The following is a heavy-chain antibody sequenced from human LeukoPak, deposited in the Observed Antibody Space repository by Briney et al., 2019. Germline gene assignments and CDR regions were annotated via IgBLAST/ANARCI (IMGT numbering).Heavy chain of an antibody. J-gene: IGHJ5*01. D-gene: IGHD1-1*01. CDR2: ISCTGGAT. Sequence: PGGSLRLSCVASGFCFGNYAMSCVRHAPGKGRQCGSQISCTGGATLHAGFARDRFTISRDNSKKTLYLQMSGLRVDETAMYYCVKDPRETHGTTWFVSWGEGTLLIVSS. CDR3: VKDPRETHGTTWFVS. V-gene: IGHV3-23*01. CDR1: GFCFGNYA.